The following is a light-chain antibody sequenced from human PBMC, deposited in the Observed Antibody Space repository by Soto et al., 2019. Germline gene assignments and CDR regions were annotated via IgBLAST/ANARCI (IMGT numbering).Light chain of an antibody. CDR3: QQYGSSPWT. Sequence: DIQMTQSASSLSSSVGDRVTITCRASQGISTSLAWYQQRAGKAPKFLIYAAPTLQSGAPSRFSGSGSGTDFTLTISRLEPEDFAVYYCQQYGSSPWTFGQGTKVDIK. V-gene: IGKV1-9*01. J-gene: IGKJ1*01. CDR1: QGISTS. CDR2: AAP.